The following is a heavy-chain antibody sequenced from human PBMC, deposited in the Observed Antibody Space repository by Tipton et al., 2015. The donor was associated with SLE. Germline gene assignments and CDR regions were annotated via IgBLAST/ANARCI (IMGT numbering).Heavy chain of an antibody. CDR2: IYYSGST. CDR3: ARDRGWSEDNWFDP. CDR1: GGSISSHY. D-gene: IGHD6-19*01. V-gene: IGHV4-59*11. J-gene: IGHJ5*02. Sequence: TLSLTCTVSGGSISSHYWSWIRQPPGKGLEWIGYIYYSGSTNYNPSLKSRVTISVDTSKNQFSLKLSSVTAADTAVYYCARDRGWSEDNWFDPWGQGTLVTVSS.